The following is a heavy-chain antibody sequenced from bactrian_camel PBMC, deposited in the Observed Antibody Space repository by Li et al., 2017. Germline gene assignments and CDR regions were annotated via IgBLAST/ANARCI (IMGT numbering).Heavy chain of an antibody. D-gene: IGHD5*01. V-gene: IGHV3S53*01. CDR2: IDRDGST. CDR3: AATGTDFCWVGMQREFDH. J-gene: IGHJ4*01. Sequence: HVQLVESGGGSVQAGGSLRLSCAASGSLYRSRYMGGFRQAPGKEREGVAAIDRDGSTSYADSVKGRFTISKDNDKRILYHQMNNLKPEDAAIYYCAATGTDFCWVGMQREFDHWGQGTQVTVS. CDR1: GSLYRSRY.